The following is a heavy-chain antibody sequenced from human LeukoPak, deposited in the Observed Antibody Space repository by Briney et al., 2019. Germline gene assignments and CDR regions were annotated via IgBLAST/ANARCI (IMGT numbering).Heavy chain of an antibody. CDR1: GFTFSSYG. Sequence: TGGSLRLSCAASGFTFSSYGMHWVRQAPGKGLEWVAVISYDGSNKYYADSVKGRFTISRDNSKNTLYLQMNSLRAEDTAVYYCAKDVSDSGDYDDYWGQGTLVTVSS. D-gene: IGHD2-21*01. J-gene: IGHJ4*02. CDR2: ISYDGSNK. CDR3: AKDVSDSGDYDDY. V-gene: IGHV3-30*18.